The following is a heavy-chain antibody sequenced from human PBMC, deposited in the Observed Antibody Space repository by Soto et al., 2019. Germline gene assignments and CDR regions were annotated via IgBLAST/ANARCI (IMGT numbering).Heavy chain of an antibody. CDR2: ISGSGGST. CDR1: GFTFSSYA. J-gene: IGHJ4*02. CDR3: ARVEYSSGWYLDY. D-gene: IGHD6-19*01. Sequence: EVQLLESGGGLVQPGGSLRLSCAASGFTFSSYAMSWVRQAPGKGLEWVSAISGSGGSTYYADSVKGRFTISRDNSKNTLYLQMNSLRAEDTAVYYCARVEYSSGWYLDYWGQGTLVTVSS. V-gene: IGHV3-23*01.